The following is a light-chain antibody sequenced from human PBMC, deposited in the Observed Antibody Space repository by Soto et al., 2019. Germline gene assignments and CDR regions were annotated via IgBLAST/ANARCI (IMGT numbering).Light chain of an antibody. CDR2: GAS. CDR3: QQYGSSGT. Sequence: VVITQSPCTLSLSPGERATLSCRASPSVRNNYFAWYQQNPGQAPSLLIYGASNSATSIPDRFSGSGSGTDFTLTISRLAPEDVAVYYCQQYGSSGTFGQGTKVDIK. CDR1: PSVRNNY. J-gene: IGKJ1*01. V-gene: IGKV3-20*01.